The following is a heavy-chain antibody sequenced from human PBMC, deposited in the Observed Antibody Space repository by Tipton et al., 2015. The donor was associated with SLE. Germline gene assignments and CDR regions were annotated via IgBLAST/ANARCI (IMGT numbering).Heavy chain of an antibody. CDR2: IYYSGST. V-gene: IGHV4-59*11. CDR1: GGSISSHY. J-gene: IGHJ5*02. Sequence: TLSLTCTVSGGSISSHYWSWIRQPPGKGLEWIGYIYYSGSTNYNPSLKSRVTISVDTSKNQFSLKLSSVTAADTAVYYCARASNWFDPWGQGTLVTVSS. CDR3: ARASNWFDP.